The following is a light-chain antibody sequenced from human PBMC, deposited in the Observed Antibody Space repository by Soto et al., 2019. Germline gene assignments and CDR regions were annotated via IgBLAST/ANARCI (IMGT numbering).Light chain of an antibody. Sequence: QSVLTQPPSVSAAPGQRVTLSCTGSSSNIGAGYDVHWYQQLPGTAPKLLIYGNSNRPSGVPDRFSGSKSGTSASLAITGLQAEYEADYYCQSYDSSLFWVFGGGTKLTVL. CDR2: GNS. V-gene: IGLV1-40*01. CDR3: QSYDSSLFWV. J-gene: IGLJ3*02. CDR1: SSNIGAGYD.